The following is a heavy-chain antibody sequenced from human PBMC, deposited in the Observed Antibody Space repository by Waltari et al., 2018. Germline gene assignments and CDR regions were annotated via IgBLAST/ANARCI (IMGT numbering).Heavy chain of an antibody. CDR1: GFTVSSNY. Sequence: EVQLVESGGGLIQPGWSLRLSCAASGFTVSSNYMSWVRQAPGKGLEWVSVIYSGGSTYYADSVKGRFTISRDNSKNTLYLQMNSLRAEDTAVYYCAREEEQQLVHAFDIWGQGTMVTVSS. D-gene: IGHD6-13*01. CDR2: IYSGGST. CDR3: AREEEQQLVHAFDI. V-gene: IGHV3-53*01. J-gene: IGHJ3*02.